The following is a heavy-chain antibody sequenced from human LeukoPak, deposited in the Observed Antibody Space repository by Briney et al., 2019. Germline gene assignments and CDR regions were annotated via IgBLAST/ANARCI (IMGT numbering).Heavy chain of an antibody. Sequence: SETLSLTCAVSGGSISSNGYYWSWIRQSPGKGLEWIGSIYYSGTTYYNLSFKSRVTISVDTSKNQFSLKLSSVTAADTAVYYCARQINRSWPLGYWGQGTLVTVSS. CDR2: IYYSGTT. V-gene: IGHV4-39*01. CDR1: GGSISSNGYY. J-gene: IGHJ4*02. CDR3: ARQINRSWPLGY.